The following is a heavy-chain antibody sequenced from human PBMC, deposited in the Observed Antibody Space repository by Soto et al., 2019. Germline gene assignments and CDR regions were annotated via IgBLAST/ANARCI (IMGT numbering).Heavy chain of an antibody. J-gene: IGHJ4*02. CDR1: GFIFSDSA. V-gene: IGHV3-73*01. Sequence: PGGSLRLSCAASGFIFSDSAMHWVRQASGKGLEWVGRIRGKANSYATAYAASVKGRFTISRGDSKNTAYLQMNSLKTEDTAVYYCTIPTDCSSTSCLDYWGQGTLVTVSS. CDR2: IRGKANSYAT. D-gene: IGHD2-2*01. CDR3: TIPTDCSSTSCLDY.